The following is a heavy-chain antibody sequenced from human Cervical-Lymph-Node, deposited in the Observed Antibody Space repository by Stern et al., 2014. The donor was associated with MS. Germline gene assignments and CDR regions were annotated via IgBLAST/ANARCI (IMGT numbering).Heavy chain of an antibody. CDR2: IDWYDDK. CDR3: ARSPSRYYYDSSEYYFDY. CDR1: GFSLSTSGMC. D-gene: IGHD3-22*01. J-gene: IGHJ4*02. Sequence: ESGPALVKPTQTLTLTCTFSGFSLSTSGMCVSWIRQPPGKALEWLALIDWYDDKYYITSLKTRLTISKDTSKNQVVLTMTNMDPVYTATYYCARSPSRYYYDSSEYYFDYWGQGTLVTVSS. V-gene: IGHV2-70*01.